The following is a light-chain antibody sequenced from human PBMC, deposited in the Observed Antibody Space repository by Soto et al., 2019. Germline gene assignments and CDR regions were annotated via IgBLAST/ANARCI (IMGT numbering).Light chain of an antibody. CDR3: QQYNSYPWT. CDR1: QSISSW. V-gene: IGKV1-5*03. J-gene: IGKJ1*01. Sequence: DIQMTQSPSTLSASVGDRVTITCRASQSISSWLAWYQQKPGKAPKLLIYKASSLESGVPSRFSGSGSGTEFPLTISSLQPDDFATYYGQQYNSYPWTFGQGTKVKIK. CDR2: KAS.